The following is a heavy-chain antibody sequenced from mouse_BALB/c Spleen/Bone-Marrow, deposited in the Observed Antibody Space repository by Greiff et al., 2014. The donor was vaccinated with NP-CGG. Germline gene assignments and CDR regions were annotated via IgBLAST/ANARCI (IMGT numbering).Heavy chain of an antibody. V-gene: IGHV1-62-2*01. D-gene: IGHD2-1*01. CDR1: GYTFTEYI. CDR3: ARHEGDYGNYGGMDY. Sequence: VQRVESGAELVKPRASVKLSCKASGYTFTEYIIHWVKQRSGQGLEWIGWFYPGSGSIKYNEKFKDKATLTADKSSSTVYMELSRLTSEDSAVYFCARHEGDYGNYGGMDYWGQGTSVTVSS. J-gene: IGHJ4*01. CDR2: FYPGSGSI.